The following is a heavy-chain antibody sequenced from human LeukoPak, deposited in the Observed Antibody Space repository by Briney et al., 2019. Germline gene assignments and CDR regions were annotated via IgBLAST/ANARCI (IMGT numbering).Heavy chain of an antibody. CDR2: ISAYNGNT. Sequence: GASVKVSCKASGGTFSSYAISWVRQAPGQGLEWMGWISAYNGNTNYAQKLQGRVTMTTDTSTSTAYMELRSLRSDDTAVYYCARDFSVAGTSFDYWGQGTLVTVSS. CDR3: ARDFSVAGTSFDY. J-gene: IGHJ4*02. D-gene: IGHD6-19*01. V-gene: IGHV1-18*01. CDR1: GGTFSSYA.